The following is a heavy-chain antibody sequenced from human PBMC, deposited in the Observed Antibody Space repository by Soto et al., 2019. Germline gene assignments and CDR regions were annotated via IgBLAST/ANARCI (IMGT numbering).Heavy chain of an antibody. CDR3: ARAYYDSSGYSLDP. Sequence: SATLSLTCAAARDPITSRTYSWGWIRQPPGKTLEWIGYIYYSDSINYNPSLKSRVIISDDTSKNQFFLRLSSVTAADTAVYYCARAYYDSSGYSLDPWGQGILVT. CDR2: IYYSDSI. D-gene: IGHD3-22*01. CDR1: RDPITSRTYS. V-gene: IGHV4-61*05. J-gene: IGHJ5*02.